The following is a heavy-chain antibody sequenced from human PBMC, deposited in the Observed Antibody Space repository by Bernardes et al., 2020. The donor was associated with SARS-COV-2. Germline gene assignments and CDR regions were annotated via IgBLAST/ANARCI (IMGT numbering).Heavy chain of an antibody. D-gene: IGHD3-22*01. V-gene: IGHV3-30-3*01. CDR3: AREDPMIVDAFDI. J-gene: IGHJ3*02. CDR1: GFTFSSYA. CDR2: ISYDGSNK. Sequence: GGSLRLSCAASGFTFSSYAMHWVRQAPGKGLEWVAVISYDGSNKYYADSVKGRFTISRDNSKNTLYLQMNSLRAEDTAVYYCAREDPMIVDAFDIWGQGTMVTVSS.